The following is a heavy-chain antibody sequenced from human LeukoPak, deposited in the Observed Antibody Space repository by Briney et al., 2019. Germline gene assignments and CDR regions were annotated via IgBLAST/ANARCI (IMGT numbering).Heavy chain of an antibody. CDR1: GFTFSSYS. J-gene: IGHJ6*04. Sequence: GGSLRLSCAASGFTFSSYSMNWVRQAPGKGLEWVSSISTSSGYIYYADSVKGRFTISRDNAKNSLYLQMNSLRAEDTAVYYCAELGITMIGGVWGKGTTVTISS. CDR3: AELGITMIGGV. V-gene: IGHV3-21*01. D-gene: IGHD3-10*02. CDR2: ISTSSGYI.